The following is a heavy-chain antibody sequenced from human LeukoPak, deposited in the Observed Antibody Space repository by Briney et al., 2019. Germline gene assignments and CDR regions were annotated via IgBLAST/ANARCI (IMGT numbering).Heavy chain of an antibody. CDR2: INPNSGGT. CDR1: GYTFTGYY. CDR3: ARDLIPGYSYTLDHYYYYMDV. V-gene: IGHV1-2*02. J-gene: IGHJ6*03. Sequence: GASVKVSCKASGYTFTGYYMHWVRQAPGQGLEWMGWINPNSGGTNNAQKIQGRVTMTTDTSTSTAYMELRSLRSDDTAVYYCARDLIPGYSYTLDHYYYYMDVWGKGTTVTVSS. D-gene: IGHD5-18*01.